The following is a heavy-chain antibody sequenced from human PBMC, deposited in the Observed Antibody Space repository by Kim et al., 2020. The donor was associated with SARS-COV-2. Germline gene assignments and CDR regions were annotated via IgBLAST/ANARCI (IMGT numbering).Heavy chain of an antibody. V-gene: IGHV3-72*01. CDR1: GFIFSDHY. J-gene: IGHJ3*01. Sequence: GGSLRLSCGASGFIFSDHYMDWVRQAPGKGLEWIGRIRNKADSYTTEYAASVKGRFIISRDDSKNSMYLQLNRLKTGDTAVYFCARDGMGATAGFDLWGQGTLVTVSS. CDR3: ARDGMGATAGFDL. D-gene: IGHD1-26*01. CDR2: IRNKADSYTT.